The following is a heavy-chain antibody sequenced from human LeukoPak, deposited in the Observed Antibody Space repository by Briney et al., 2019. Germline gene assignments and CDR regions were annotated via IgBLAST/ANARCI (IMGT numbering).Heavy chain of an antibody. J-gene: IGHJ4*02. CDR2: IYSSGST. D-gene: IGHD5-12*01. V-gene: IGHV4-61*02. Sequence: SETLSLTCTVSGGSISSGSYYWSWIRQPAGKGLEWIGRIYSSGSTNYNPSLKSRVTISLDTSKNQFSLKLSSVTAADTAVYYCARRPSGYDFDYWGQGTLVTVSS. CDR1: GGSISSGSYY. CDR3: ARRPSGYDFDY.